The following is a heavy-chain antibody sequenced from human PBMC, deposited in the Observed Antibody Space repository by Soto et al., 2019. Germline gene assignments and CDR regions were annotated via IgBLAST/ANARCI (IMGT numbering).Heavy chain of an antibody. J-gene: IGHJ4*02. D-gene: IGHD6-13*01. CDR3: ASASSSCNRSLRCDY. V-gene: IGHV3-48*01. Sequence: EVQLVESGGGLVQPGGSLRLSCAASGFTFSSYSMNWVRQAPGKGLAWVSYISSNSSTTYYADSVMGRFTPATDNDTNSLYLQMNSLRAEDTAVYYCASASSSCNRSLRCDYWGQGTLVTVSS. CDR1: GFTFSSYS. CDR2: ISSNSSTT.